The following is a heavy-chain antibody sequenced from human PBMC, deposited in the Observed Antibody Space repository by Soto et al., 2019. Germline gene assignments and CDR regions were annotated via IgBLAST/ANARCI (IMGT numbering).Heavy chain of an antibody. D-gene: IGHD4-17*01. CDR2: ISYSEST. CDR1: GGSISSRGYY. CDR3: AGGNDYAKIGY. V-gene: IGHV4-31*03. Sequence: PSETLSLTCTVSGGSISSRGYYCSWIRQFPGKGLEWIGYISYSESTDYNPSLKSRVTISADTSKNQFSLKLSSVTAADTAAYYCAGGNDYAKIGYWGQGAQVTVSS. J-gene: IGHJ4*02.